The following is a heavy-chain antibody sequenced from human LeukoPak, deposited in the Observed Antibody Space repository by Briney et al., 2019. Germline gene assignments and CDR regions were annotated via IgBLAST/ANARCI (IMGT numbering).Heavy chain of an antibody. D-gene: IGHD2-2*01. CDR1: GFTFSSYW. J-gene: IGHJ4*02. Sequence: GGSLRLSCAASGFTFSSYWMSWVRQPPGKGLEWVANIKQDGSEKYYVDSVKGRFTISRDNAKNSLYLQMSSLRAEDTAVYYCAREGRCSSTSCYGGFDYWGQGTLVTVSS. CDR2: IKQDGSEK. CDR3: AREGRCSSTSCYGGFDY. V-gene: IGHV3-7*01.